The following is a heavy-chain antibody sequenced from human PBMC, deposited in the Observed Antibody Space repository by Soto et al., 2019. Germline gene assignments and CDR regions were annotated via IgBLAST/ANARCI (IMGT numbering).Heavy chain of an antibody. Sequence: ASVKVSCKASGYTFTSYGISWVRQAPGQGLEWMGWISAYNGNTNYAQKLQGRVTMTTDTSTSTAYMEVRSLRSDDTAVYYCERDGMTDGAFDLWGQGTMVTVSS. CDR1: GYTFTSYG. CDR3: ERDGMTDGAFDL. V-gene: IGHV1-18*01. J-gene: IGHJ3*01. CDR2: ISAYNGNT.